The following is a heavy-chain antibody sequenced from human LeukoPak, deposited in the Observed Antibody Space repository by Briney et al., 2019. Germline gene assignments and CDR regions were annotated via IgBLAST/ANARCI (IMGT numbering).Heavy chain of an antibody. CDR1: GGSISSNY. D-gene: IGHD6-6*01. J-gene: IGHJ4*02. CDR2: IYTSGSP. CDR3: ARLYSSSRPPDY. V-gene: IGHV4-4*09. Sequence: SETLSLTCTVSGGSISSNYWSWIRQPPGKGLEWIGYIYTSGSPSYNPSLKSRVTISVDTSKDKFSLNLTSVTAADTAVYFCARLYSSSRPPDYWGQGTLVTISS.